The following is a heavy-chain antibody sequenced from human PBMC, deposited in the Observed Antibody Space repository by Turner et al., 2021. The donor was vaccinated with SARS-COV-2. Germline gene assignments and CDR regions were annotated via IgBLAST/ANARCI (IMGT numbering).Heavy chain of an antibody. CDR3: VTVAPCGGGEDCGMDV. J-gene: IGHJ6*02. Sequence: GSGFSVSNYGMHWVRQAPGKGLEWVGLIWFDGSNTYYGDSVKGRFTISRDHLKNTVYLQMNSLKVADTAVYYCVTVAPCGGGEDCGMDVWGQGTTVTVSS. CDR1: GFSVSNYG. V-gene: IGHV3-33*01. CDR2: IWFDGSNT. D-gene: IGHD2-21*01.